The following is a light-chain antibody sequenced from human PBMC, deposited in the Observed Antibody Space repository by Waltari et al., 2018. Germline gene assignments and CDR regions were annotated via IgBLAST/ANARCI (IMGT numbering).Light chain of an antibody. J-gene: IGKJ4*01. CDR1: QTISMY. Sequence: AIRITQSPSSLSASTGDRVTITCRASQTISMYLAWYQQKPGKAPKLLIYGASTLESGVPSRFSGSQSGTDFTLTISCLQSEDFAVYYCQQYNTYPLTFGGGTKVEI. CDR3: QQYNTYPLT. V-gene: IGKV1-8*01. CDR2: GAS.